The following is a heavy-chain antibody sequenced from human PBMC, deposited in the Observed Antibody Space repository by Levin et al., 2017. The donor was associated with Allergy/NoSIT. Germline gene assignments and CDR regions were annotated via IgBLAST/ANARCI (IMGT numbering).Heavy chain of an antibody. CDR2: ISSSSSYT. V-gene: IGHV3-11*05. CDR3: ARDSGTPDGY. J-gene: IGHJ4*02. CDR1: GFTFSDYY. D-gene: IGHD1-14*01. Sequence: PWASVKVSCAASGFTFSDYYMSWIRQAPGKGLEWVSYISSSSSYTNYADSVKGRFTISRDNAKNSLYLQMNSLRAEDTAVYYCARDSGTPDGYWGQGTLVTVSS.